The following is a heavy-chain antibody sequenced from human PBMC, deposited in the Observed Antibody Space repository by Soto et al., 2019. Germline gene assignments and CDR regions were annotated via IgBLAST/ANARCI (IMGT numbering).Heavy chain of an antibody. J-gene: IGHJ6*02. CDR1: GGSVSSGSYY. CDR2: IYYSGST. CDR3: ARDSHYYGSGSYQLYYYYGMDV. D-gene: IGHD3-10*01. V-gene: IGHV4-61*01. Sequence: SETLSLTCTVSGGSVSSGSYYWSWIRQPPGKGLEWIGYIYYSGSTNYNPSLKSRVTISVDTSKNQFSLKLSSVTAADTAVYYCARDSHYYGSGSYQLYYYYGMDVWGQGTTVTVSS.